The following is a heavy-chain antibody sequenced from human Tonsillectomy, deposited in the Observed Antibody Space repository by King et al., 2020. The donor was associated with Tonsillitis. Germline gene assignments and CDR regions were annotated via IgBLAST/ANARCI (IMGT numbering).Heavy chain of an antibody. CDR3: ARDVVSGQDYYDSRIGQATRNDYYYGMDV. V-gene: IGHV3-30*04. CDR1: GFTFSGHA. CDR2: ISYDGSNK. D-gene: IGHD3-3*01. Sequence: VQLVESGGGVVQPGRSLRLSCAASGFTFSGHAIHWVRQAPGQGLEWVAVISYDGSNKFYADSVKGRFTISRDNSRNTLYLQMNSLRAEDTAVYYCARDVVSGQDYYDSRIGQATRNDYYYGMDVGGQGTTVTVSS. J-gene: IGHJ6*02.